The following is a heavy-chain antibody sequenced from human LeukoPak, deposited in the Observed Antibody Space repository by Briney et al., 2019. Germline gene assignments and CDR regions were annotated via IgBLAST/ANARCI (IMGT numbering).Heavy chain of an antibody. Sequence: PGGSLRLSCAASGFTFSSYSMNWVRQAPGKGLEWVSSISTSSIYIYYADSVQGRFTMSRDKSKNTLYLQMNSLRTEDTAVYYCAKDLDGYGSFDIWGLGTMVTVSS. J-gene: IGHJ3*02. D-gene: IGHD5-24*01. V-gene: IGHV3-21*01. CDR1: GFTFSSYS. CDR2: ISTSSIYI. CDR3: AKDLDGYGSFDI.